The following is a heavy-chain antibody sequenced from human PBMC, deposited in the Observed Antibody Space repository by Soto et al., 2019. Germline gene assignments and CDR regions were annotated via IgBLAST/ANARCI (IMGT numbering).Heavy chain of an antibody. J-gene: IGHJ6*02. CDR1: VFTFTSYG. Sequence: GGSLRLSCVASVFTFTSYGMHWVRQSPGKGLEWVAVVSYGGTTQYYADSVKGRFTISRDNSKNTLHLQMNSLRAEDTAVYYCAKEGSKDWPHYGYYNGLDVWGQGATVTVS. CDR3: AKEGSKDWPHYGYYNGLDV. D-gene: IGHD3-10*01. CDR2: VSYGGTTQ. V-gene: IGHV3-30*18.